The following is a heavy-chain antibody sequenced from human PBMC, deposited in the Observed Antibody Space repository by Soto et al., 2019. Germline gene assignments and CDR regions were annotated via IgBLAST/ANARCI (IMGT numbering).Heavy chain of an antibody. D-gene: IGHD6-6*01. Sequence: GESLKISCKGSGYSFTSYWIGWVRQMPGKGLEWMGIIYPGDSDTRYSPSFQGQVTISADKSISTAYLQWSSLKASDTAMYYCARQHLAARDYYYYMDVWGKGTTVTVSS. CDR2: IYPGDSDT. CDR3: ARQHLAARDYYYYMDV. J-gene: IGHJ6*03. CDR1: GYSFTSYW. V-gene: IGHV5-51*01.